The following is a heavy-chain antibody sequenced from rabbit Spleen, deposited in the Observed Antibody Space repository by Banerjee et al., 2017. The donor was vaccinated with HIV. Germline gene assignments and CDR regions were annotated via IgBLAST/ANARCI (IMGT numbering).Heavy chain of an antibody. CDR2: AYAGSSDST. D-gene: IGHD8-1*01. Sequence: QEQLVESGGGLVKPEGSLTLTCKASGFSFNSGYDMCWVRQAPGKGLEWVACAYAGSSDSTYSATWAKGRFTISKTSSATVTLQMTSLTAADTATYFCARDAGTSFSTYGMDLWGQGTLVTVS. V-gene: IGHV1S45*01. CDR3: ARDAGTSFSTYGMDL. CDR1: GFSFNSGYD. J-gene: IGHJ6*01.